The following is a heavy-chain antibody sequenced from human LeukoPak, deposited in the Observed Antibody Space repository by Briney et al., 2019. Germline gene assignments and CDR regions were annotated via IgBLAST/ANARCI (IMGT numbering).Heavy chain of an antibody. CDR1: GFTFSSYG. J-gene: IGHJ6*02. V-gene: IGHV3-30*18. D-gene: IGHD2-2*02. CDR3: AKDQWGGRSCSSTSCYTPLYYYYGMDV. Sequence: GRSLRLSCAASGFTFSSYGMHWVRQSPGKGLEWVAFISYDGSNKYYADSVKGRFTISRDNSKNTLYLQMNSLRAEDTAVYYCAKDQWGGRSCSSTSCYTPLYYYYGMDVWGQGTTVTVSS. CDR2: ISYDGSNK.